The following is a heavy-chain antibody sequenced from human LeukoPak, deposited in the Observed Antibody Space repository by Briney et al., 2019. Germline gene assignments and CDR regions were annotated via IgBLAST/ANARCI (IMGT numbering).Heavy chain of an antibody. CDR1: GGSISSGGYY. Sequence: SQTLSLTCTVSGGSISSGGYYWSWIRQHPGKGLEWIGYIYYSGSTYYNPSLKSRVTISVDTSKSQFSLKLSSVTAADTAVYYCARADPNASGFFYRFNWFDPWGQGTLVTVSS. CDR2: IYYSGST. J-gene: IGHJ5*02. D-gene: IGHD3-10*01. CDR3: ARADPNASGFFYRFNWFDP. V-gene: IGHV4-31*03.